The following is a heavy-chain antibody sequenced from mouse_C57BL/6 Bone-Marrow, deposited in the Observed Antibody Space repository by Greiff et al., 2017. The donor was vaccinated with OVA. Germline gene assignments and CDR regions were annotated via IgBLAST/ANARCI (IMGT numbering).Heavy chain of an antibody. V-gene: IGHV1-61*01. Sequence: QVQLKQPGAELVRPGSSVKLSCKASGYTFTSYWMDWVKQRPGQGLEWIGNIYPSDSETHYNQKFKDKATLTVDKSSSTAYMQLSSLTSEDSAVYYCARDIDYGYDKGSMDYWGQGTSVTVSS. J-gene: IGHJ4*01. D-gene: IGHD2-2*01. CDR1: GYTFTSYW. CDR3: ARDIDYGYDKGSMDY. CDR2: IYPSDSET.